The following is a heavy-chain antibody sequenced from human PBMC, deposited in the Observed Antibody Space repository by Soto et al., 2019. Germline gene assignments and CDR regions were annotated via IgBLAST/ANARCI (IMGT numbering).Heavy chain of an antibody. CDR2: INAGNGNT. CDR1: GYTFTSYA. CDR3: ARGAARYCSGGSCLPPDY. Sequence: ASVKVSCKASGYTFTSYAMHWVRQAPGQRLEWIGWINAGNGNTKYSQKLQGRVTITRDTSASTAYMELSSLRSEDTAVYYCARGAARYCSGGSCLPPDYWGQGTLVTVSS. J-gene: IGHJ4*02. D-gene: IGHD2-15*01. V-gene: IGHV1-3*01.